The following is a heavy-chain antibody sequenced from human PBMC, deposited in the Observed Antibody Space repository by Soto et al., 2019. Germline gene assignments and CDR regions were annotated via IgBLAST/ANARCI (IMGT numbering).Heavy chain of an antibody. CDR1: GFTFSSYA. CDR2: ISCDGSNK. J-gene: IGHJ5*02. Sequence: QVQLVESGGGVVQPGRSLRLSCAASGFTFSSYAMHWVRQAPGKGLEWVAVISCDGSNKYYADSMKGRFTISRDNSKNTLYLQMTSLRAEDTAVYYCARGLQYVWGSYRYDWFDPWGQGTLVTVST. CDR3: ARGLQYVWGSYRYDWFDP. V-gene: IGHV3-30-3*01. D-gene: IGHD3-16*02.